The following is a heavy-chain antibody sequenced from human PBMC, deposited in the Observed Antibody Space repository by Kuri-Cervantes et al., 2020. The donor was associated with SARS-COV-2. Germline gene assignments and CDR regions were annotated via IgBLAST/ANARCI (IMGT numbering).Heavy chain of an antibody. Sequence: GESLKISCAASGFTFSSYGMHWVRQAPGKGLEWVANIKQDGSEKYYVDSVKGRFTISRDNAKNSLYLQMNSLGAEDTAVYYCARGLTTVTTLDFQHWGQGTLVTVSS. J-gene: IGHJ1*01. CDR2: IKQDGSEK. CDR1: GFTFSSYG. V-gene: IGHV3-7*01. CDR3: ARGLTTVTTLDFQH. D-gene: IGHD4-17*01.